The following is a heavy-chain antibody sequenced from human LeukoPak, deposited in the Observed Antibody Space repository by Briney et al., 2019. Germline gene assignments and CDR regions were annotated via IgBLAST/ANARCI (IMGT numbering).Heavy chain of an antibody. J-gene: IGHJ6*02. CDR2: ISSSTSFI. CDR1: GFSFSSYG. Sequence: HPGGSLRLSCAASGFSFSSYGMNWVRQAPGKGLEWVSYISSSTSFIYYADSVKGRFTISRDTAKNSLYLQMNSLRAEDTAVYYCAREPLDVWGQGTTVTVSS. V-gene: IGHV3-48*01. CDR3: AREPLDV.